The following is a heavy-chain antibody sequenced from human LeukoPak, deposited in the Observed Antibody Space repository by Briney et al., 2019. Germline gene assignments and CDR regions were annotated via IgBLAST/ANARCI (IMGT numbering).Heavy chain of an antibody. D-gene: IGHD6-13*01. V-gene: IGHV3-21*01. Sequence: PGGSLRLSYAASGFTFRSYSMNWVRQAPGKGLEWVSSISSSIYINYADSVKGRFTISRDNAKNSLYLQMNSLRVEDTAVYYCARSNSSSWSDAFDIWGQGTMVSVSS. CDR1: GFTFRSYS. CDR2: ISSSIYI. CDR3: ARSNSSSWSDAFDI. J-gene: IGHJ3*02.